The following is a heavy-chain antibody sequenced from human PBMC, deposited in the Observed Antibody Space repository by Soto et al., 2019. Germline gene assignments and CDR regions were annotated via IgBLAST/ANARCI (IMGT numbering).Heavy chain of an antibody. V-gene: IGHV4-31*03. CDR3: ASAKDNPGIAAAGIWFDY. CDR1: GGSISSGGYY. Sequence: QVQLQESGPGLVKPSQTLSLTCTVSGGSISSGGYYWSWIRQHPGKGLEWIGYIYYSGSTYYNPSLKSRVTISVDTAKNQFSLKLSSVTAADTAVYYCASAKDNPGIAAAGIWFDYWGQGTLVTVSS. D-gene: IGHD6-13*01. CDR2: IYYSGST. J-gene: IGHJ4*02.